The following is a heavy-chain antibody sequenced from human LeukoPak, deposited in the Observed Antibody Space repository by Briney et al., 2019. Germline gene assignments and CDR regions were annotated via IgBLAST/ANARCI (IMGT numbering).Heavy chain of an antibody. CDR3: ARAVGGGPFFDY. Sequence: KPSETLSLTCTVSGGSMSSFYWGWIRQPPGKGLEWVGYIYYRGSTDYNPSLKSRVTISLDTSKNQFSLKLSSVTAADTAVYYCARAVGGGPFFDYWGQGTLVTVSS. V-gene: IGHV4-59*01. J-gene: IGHJ4*02. CDR1: GGSMSSFY. D-gene: IGHD2-15*01. CDR2: IYYRGST.